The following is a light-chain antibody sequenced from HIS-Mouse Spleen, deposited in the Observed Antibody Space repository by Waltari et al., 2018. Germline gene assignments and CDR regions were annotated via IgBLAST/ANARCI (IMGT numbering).Light chain of an antibody. CDR2: EDS. Sequence: SYELTQPPSVSVSPGQTARITCSGDALPQKSAYWYQQKSGQAPVLVIYEDSKRTSGIPERFSGSSSGTMATLTISGAQVEDEADYYCYSTDSSGNHRVFGGGTKLTVL. V-gene: IGLV3-10*01. J-gene: IGLJ2*01. CDR3: YSTDSSGNHRV. CDR1: ALPQKS.